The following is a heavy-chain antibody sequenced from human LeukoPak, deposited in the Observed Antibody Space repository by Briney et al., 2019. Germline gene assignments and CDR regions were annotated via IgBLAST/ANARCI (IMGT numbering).Heavy chain of an antibody. CDR3: ARGGFVGNTDILTGYGY. J-gene: IGHJ4*02. V-gene: IGHV1-69*13. CDR1: EGTFSSYA. CDR2: IIPIFGTA. Sequence: ASVKVSCKASEGTFSSYAISWVRQAPGQGLEWMGGIIPIFGTANYAQKFQGRVTITADESTSTAYMELSSLRSEDTAVYYCARGGFVGNTDILTGYGYWGQGTLVTVSS. D-gene: IGHD3-9*01.